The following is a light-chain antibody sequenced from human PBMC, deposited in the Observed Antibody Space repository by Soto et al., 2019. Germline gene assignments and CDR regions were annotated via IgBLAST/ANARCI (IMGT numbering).Light chain of an antibody. CDR2: DQS. J-gene: IGKJ5*01. CDR3: QQRSNWSTRT. Sequence: EIRLTQSAATVSVLPGESVNLNCRASQGFXSSFAWDQQRPGQAPRILVXDQSTRGSGIPARVSGSGFGTDFTLTISSLKTEEFSVYYCQQRSNWSTRTFGQGTRLEIK. V-gene: IGKV3D-11*03. CDR1: QGFXSS.